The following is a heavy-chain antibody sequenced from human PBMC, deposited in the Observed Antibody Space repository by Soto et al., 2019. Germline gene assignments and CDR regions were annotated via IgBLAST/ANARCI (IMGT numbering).Heavy chain of an antibody. D-gene: IGHD4-17*01. CDR2: ISAYNGNT. Sequence: ASVKVTCKASGYTFTSYGISWVRQAPGQGLEWMGWISAYNGNTNYAQKLQGRVTMTTDTSTSTAYMELRSLRSDDTAVYYCAREIFYGDYLSIGYWGQGTLVTVSS. CDR3: AREIFYGDYLSIGY. V-gene: IGHV1-18*01. J-gene: IGHJ4*02. CDR1: GYTFTSYG.